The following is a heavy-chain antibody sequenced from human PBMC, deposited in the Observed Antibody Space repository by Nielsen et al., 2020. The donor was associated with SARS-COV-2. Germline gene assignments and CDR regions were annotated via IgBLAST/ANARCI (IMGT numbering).Heavy chain of an antibody. CDR2: IKPDGSEK. V-gene: IGHV3-7*03. Sequence: GESLKISCAASGFTFSSLWMSWVRQVPGKGLEWVADIKPDGSEKVYVDSVKGRFTISRDISKNTVYLQMNSLRVEDTAKYYCARALGFANLGRRIVPDAYTAFDLWGLGTMVTVSS. CDR3: ARALGFANLGRRIVPDAYTAFDL. J-gene: IGHJ3*01. D-gene: IGHD1-26*01. CDR1: GFTFSSLW.